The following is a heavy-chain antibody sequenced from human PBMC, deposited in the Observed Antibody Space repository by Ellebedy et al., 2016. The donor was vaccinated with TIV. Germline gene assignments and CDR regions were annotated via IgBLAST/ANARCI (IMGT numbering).Heavy chain of an antibody. V-gene: IGHV3-33*01. J-gene: IGHJ4*02. Sequence: GESLKISCEASGFIFSNYGMHWVRQAPGKGLEWVAFIWYDGGNKYYADSVKGRFPISRDNSKNTLYRQMNNVGAEDTAVFYCARNRHVERGDCLDYWGQGTLVTVSS. CDR1: GFIFSNYG. CDR3: ARNRHVERGDCLDY. D-gene: IGHD2-21*02. CDR2: IWYDGGNK.